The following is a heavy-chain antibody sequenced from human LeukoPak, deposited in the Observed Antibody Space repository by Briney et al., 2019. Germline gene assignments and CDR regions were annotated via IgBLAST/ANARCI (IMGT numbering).Heavy chain of an antibody. CDR3: ASQSVPNAFDI. D-gene: IGHD1-1*01. CDR2: IYYSGTT. CDR1: GGSIIRSSYY. V-gene: IGHV4-39*01. J-gene: IGHJ3*02. Sequence: SETLSLTCTVFGGSIIRSSYYWGWIRQPPGKGLEWIASIYYSGTTYYNPSFKSRVTIHVDTSKNEFSLKLNSVTAADTAVYYCASQSVPNAFDIWGQGTMVTVSS.